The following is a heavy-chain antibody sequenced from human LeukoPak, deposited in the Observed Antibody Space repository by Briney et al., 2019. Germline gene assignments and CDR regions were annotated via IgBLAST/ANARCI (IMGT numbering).Heavy chain of an antibody. CDR3: AKDIGSSTPRDY. Sequence: SGTLSLTCAVSGGSISSNNWWNWARQPPGKGLEWIGEIYHSGSTNYNPSLKSRVTMSVDKSNNQFSLKLTSVTAADTAVYYCAKDIGSSTPRDYWGQGTLVTVSS. CDR2: IYHSGST. CDR1: GGSISSNNW. V-gene: IGHV4-4*02. D-gene: IGHD6-13*01. J-gene: IGHJ4*02.